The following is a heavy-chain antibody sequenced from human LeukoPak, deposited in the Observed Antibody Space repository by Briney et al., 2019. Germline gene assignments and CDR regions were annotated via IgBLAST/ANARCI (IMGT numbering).Heavy chain of an antibody. D-gene: IGHD2-15*01. V-gene: IGHV3-21*01. CDR3: ARDLIRPDTYCSGGSCHIDY. Sequence: GGSLRLSCAASGFTFSSYSMNWVRQAPGKGLEWFSSISSSSSYIYYADSLKGRFTISRDNAKNSLYLQMNSLRAEDTAVYYCARDLIRPDTYCSGGSCHIDYWGQGTLVTASS. J-gene: IGHJ4*02. CDR1: GFTFSSYS. CDR2: ISSSSSYI.